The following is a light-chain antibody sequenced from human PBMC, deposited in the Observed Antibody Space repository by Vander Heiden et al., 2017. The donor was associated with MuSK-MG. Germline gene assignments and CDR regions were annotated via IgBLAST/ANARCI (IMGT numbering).Light chain of an antibody. J-gene: IGKJ2*01. V-gene: IGKV1-5*03. Sequence: DIQTTQSPSTLSASVGDRVTITCRASQSISSWLAWYQQKPGKAPKLLIYKASSLESGVPSRFSGSGSGTEFTLTISSLQPDDFATYYCQQYNSWTFGQGTKLEIK. CDR2: KAS. CDR1: QSISSW. CDR3: QQYNSWT.